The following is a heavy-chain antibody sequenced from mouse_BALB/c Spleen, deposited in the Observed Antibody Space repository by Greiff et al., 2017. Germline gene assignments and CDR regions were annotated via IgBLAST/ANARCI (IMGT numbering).Heavy chain of an antibody. J-gene: IGHJ4*01. D-gene: IGHD2-4*01. CDR1: GYSFTGYY. CDR2: ISCYNGAT. Sequence: LVKTGASVKISCKASGYSFTGYYMHWVKQSHGKSLEWIGYISCYNGATSYNQKFKGKATFTVDTSSSTAYMQFNSLTSEDSAVYYCARAGDYYDYDGYAMDYWGQGTSVTVSS. CDR3: ARAGDYYDYDGYAMDY. V-gene: IGHV1S34*01.